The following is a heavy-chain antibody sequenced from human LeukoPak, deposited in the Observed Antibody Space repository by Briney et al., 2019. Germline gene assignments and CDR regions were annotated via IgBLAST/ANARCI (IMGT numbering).Heavy chain of an antibody. CDR2: IYYSGST. J-gene: IGHJ3*02. CDR3: ARAPYDILTRLGAFDI. Sequence: SETLSLTCTVSGGSISSYYWSWIRLPPGKGLEWIGYIYYSGSTNYNPSLKSRVTISVDTSKNQFSLKLSSVTAADTAVYYCARAPYDILTRLGAFDIWGQGTMVTVSS. V-gene: IGHV4-59*01. CDR1: GGSISSYY. D-gene: IGHD3-9*01.